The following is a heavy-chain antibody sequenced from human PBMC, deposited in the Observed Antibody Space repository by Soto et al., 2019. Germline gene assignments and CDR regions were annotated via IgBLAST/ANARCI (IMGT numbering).Heavy chain of an antibody. CDR1: GGSISSGGYY. J-gene: IGHJ3*02. CDR3: ARDYYDSSAMGEAFDI. Sequence: QVQLQESGPGLVKPSQTLSLTCTVSGGSISSGGYYWSWIRQHPGKGLEWIGYIYYSGSTYYNPSLKSRVTISVDTSKNQFSLKLSSVTAADTAVYYCARDYYDSSAMGEAFDIWGQGTMVTVSS. CDR2: IYYSGST. D-gene: IGHD3-22*01. V-gene: IGHV4-31*03.